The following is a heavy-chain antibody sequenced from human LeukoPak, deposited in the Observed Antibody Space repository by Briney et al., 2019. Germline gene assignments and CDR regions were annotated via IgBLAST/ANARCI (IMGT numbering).Heavy chain of an antibody. CDR1: GGSISSYY. V-gene: IGHV4-59*01. CDR3: ARAVRTPYFDC. J-gene: IGHJ4*02. CDR2: IYYSGST. D-gene: IGHD1-14*01. Sequence: SETLSLTCTVSGGSISSYYWSWIRQPPGKGLEWIGYIYYSGSTNYNPSLKSRVTISVDTSKNQFSLKLSSVTAADTAVYYCARAVRTPYFDCWGQGTLVTVSS.